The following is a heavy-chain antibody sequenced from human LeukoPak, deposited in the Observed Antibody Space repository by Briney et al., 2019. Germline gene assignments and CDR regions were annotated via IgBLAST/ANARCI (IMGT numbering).Heavy chain of an antibody. V-gene: IGHV6-1*01. CDR3: ASDSSGYPYYFDY. Sequence: SQTLSLTCAISGYSVFSNSAAWNWIRQSPSRGLEWRGRTYYRSKWYNDYAVSVKSRITINPDTSKNQFYLQLNSVTPEDTAVYYCASDSSGYPYYFDYWGQGTLVTVSS. CDR2: TYYRSKWYN. D-gene: IGHD3-22*01. CDR1: GYSVFSNSAA. J-gene: IGHJ4*02.